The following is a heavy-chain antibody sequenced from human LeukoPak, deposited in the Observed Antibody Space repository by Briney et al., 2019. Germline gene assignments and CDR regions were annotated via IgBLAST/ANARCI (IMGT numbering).Heavy chain of an antibody. D-gene: IGHD2-15*01. CDR1: GYTFTSYG. V-gene: IGHV1-18*01. Sequence: ASVKVSCKASGYTFTSYGISWVRQAPGQGLEWMGWISAYNGNTNYAQKLQGRVTTTTDTSTSTAYMELRSLRSEDTAVYYCARSSAIVVVVAATPGYYYMDVWGKGTTVTVSS. J-gene: IGHJ6*03. CDR2: ISAYNGNT. CDR3: ARSSAIVVVVAATPGYYYMDV.